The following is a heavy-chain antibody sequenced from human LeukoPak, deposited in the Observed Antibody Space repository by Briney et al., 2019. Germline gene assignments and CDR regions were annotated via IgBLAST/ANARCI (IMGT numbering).Heavy chain of an antibody. V-gene: IGHV4-61*05. Sequence: SETLSLTCTVSGGSISSSSYYWGWIRQPPGKGLEWIGYIYYSGSTNYNPSLKSRVTISVDTSKNQFSLKLSSVTAADTAVYYCASEGQQLAFDAFDIWGQGTMVTVSS. J-gene: IGHJ3*02. D-gene: IGHD6-13*01. CDR3: ASEGQQLAFDAFDI. CDR1: GGSISSSSYY. CDR2: IYYSGST.